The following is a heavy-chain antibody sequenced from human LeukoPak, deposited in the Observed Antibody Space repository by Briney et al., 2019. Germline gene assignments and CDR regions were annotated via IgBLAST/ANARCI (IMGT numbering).Heavy chain of an antibody. CDR2: IYYSGST. CDR1: GDSISSYY. V-gene: IGHV4-59*01. J-gene: IGHJ6*02. D-gene: IGHD5-18*01. CDR3: ARQRGYSYGYSYYYYGMDV. Sequence: SETLSLTCTVSGDSISSYYWSWIRQPPGKGLEWIGYIYYSGSTNYNPSLESRVTISVDTSKNQFSLKLSSVTAADTAVYYCARQRGYSYGYSYYYYGMDVWGQGTTVTVSS.